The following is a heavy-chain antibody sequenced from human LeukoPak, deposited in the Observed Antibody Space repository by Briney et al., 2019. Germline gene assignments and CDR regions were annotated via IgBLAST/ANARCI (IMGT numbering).Heavy chain of an antibody. D-gene: IGHD4-23*01. Sequence: PGTSLRLSCAASGFTFTNYGMHWVRQAPGKGLEWVALITYDGYYKYYSDSVKGRFTISSDTSKNTLYLQMNSLRAEDTAVYYCARDLSPVVQASPMGYWGQGTPVTVSS. CDR3: ARDLSPVVQASPMGY. J-gene: IGHJ4*02. CDR2: ITYDGYYK. V-gene: IGHV3-30*03. CDR1: GFTFTNYG.